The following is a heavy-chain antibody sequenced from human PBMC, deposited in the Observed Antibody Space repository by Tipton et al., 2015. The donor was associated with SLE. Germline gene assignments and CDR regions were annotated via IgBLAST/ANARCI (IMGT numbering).Heavy chain of an antibody. D-gene: IGHD2-2*01. CDR2: IKWDGSDE. CDR3: VRDWFCTSTDCFYFDF. CDR1: GFSISNYW. J-gene: IGHJ4*02. V-gene: IGHV3-7*01. Sequence: GSLRLSCAASGFSISNYWMSWLRQAPGKRLERVANIKWDGSDEFYMDSVKGRFTVSRDNAKNSVYLQMHSLRAEDTAVYYCVRDWFCTSTDCFYFDFWGQGTQVTVSS.